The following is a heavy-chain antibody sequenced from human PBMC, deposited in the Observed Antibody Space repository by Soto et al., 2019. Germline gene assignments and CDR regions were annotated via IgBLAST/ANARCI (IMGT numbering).Heavy chain of an antibody. D-gene: IGHD3-22*01. Sequence: EVQLLQSGGGLAQPGGSLTLSCAASGFSFIDYSMNWFRRAPGKGLEWVSAFSAGGDYRHYADSVKGRFTISRDNSKNTLFLQMNSLRAEDTARYYCAREARYDRGVYHYEGIDYWGQGTLVTVSS. J-gene: IGHJ4*02. CDR1: GFSFIDYS. CDR3: AREARYDRGVYHYEGIDY. V-gene: IGHV3-23*01. CDR2: FSAGGDYR.